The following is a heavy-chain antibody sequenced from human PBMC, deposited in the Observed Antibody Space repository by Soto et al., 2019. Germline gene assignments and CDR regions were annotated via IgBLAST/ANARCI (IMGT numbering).Heavy chain of an antibody. D-gene: IGHD2-8*01. V-gene: IGHV1-3*01. Sequence: ASVKVSCKACGYTFTSYAMHWVRQAPGQRLEWMGWINAGNGNTKYSQKFQGRVTITRDTSASTAYMELSSLRSEDTAVYYCAIKYWTIPSHGFDYWGQGTLVTVSS. CDR1: GYTFTSYA. J-gene: IGHJ4*02. CDR2: INAGNGNT. CDR3: AIKYWTIPSHGFDY.